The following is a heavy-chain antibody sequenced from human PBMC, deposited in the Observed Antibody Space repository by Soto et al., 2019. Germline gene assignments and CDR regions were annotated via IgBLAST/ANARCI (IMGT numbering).Heavy chain of an antibody. CDR3: ARVFHCSSTSCYWFVGNWFDP. Sequence: QVQLQESGPGLVKPSQTLSLTCTVSGGSISSGDYYWSWIRQPPGKGLEWIGYIYYSGSTYYNPSLKSRVTISVDTSKNQFSLKLSSVTAADTAVHYCARVFHCSSTSCYWFVGNWFDPWGQGTLVTVSS. CDR1: GGSISSGDYY. J-gene: IGHJ5*02. CDR2: IYYSGST. V-gene: IGHV4-30-4*01. D-gene: IGHD2-2*01.